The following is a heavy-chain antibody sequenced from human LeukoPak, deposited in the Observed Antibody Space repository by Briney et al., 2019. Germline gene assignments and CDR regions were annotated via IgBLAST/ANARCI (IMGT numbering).Heavy chain of an antibody. J-gene: IGHJ5*02. CDR1: GGTFSSYA. V-gene: IGHV1-69*04. D-gene: IGHD2-15*01. CDR2: IIPILGIA. CDR3: ARDDSPGNWFDP. Sequence: GASVKVSCKASGGTFSSYAISWVRQAPGQGLEWMGRIIPILGIANYAQKFQGRVTITADKSTSTAYMELSSLRSEDTAVSYCARDDSPGNWFDPWGQETLVTVSS.